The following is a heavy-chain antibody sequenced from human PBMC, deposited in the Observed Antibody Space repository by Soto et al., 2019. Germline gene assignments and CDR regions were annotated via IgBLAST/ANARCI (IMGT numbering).Heavy chain of an antibody. CDR3: ARATSAGNGRRVDV. CDR1: GYTFTTYY. V-gene: IGHV1-46*01. D-gene: IGHD6-13*01. J-gene: IGHJ6*02. CDR2: INPSGGST. Sequence: XSVKFSFKASGYTFTTYYIHLVRQTLGQGLEWMGMINPSGGSTTYAQNFQGRVTMTRDTSTSTVYMDLNSLRSDDTAVYYCARATSAGNGRRVDVWGQGTTVTVSS.